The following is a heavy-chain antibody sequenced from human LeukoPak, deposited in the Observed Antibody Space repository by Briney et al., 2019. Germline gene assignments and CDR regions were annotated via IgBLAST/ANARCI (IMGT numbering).Heavy chain of an antibody. Sequence: GGSLRLSCVASGFIFSGFWMSWVRQAPGKGLEWVANIKQDGSEKYYVDSVKGRFTISRDNALYLQMNSLRAEDTAVYYCARAQWGLPFDYWGQGTLVTVSS. CDR2: IKQDGSEK. CDR3: ARAQWGLPFDY. J-gene: IGHJ4*02. D-gene: IGHD1-26*01. V-gene: IGHV3-7*01. CDR1: GFIFSGFW.